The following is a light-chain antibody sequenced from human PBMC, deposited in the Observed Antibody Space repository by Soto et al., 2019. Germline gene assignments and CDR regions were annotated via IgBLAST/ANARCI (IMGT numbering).Light chain of an antibody. Sequence: QSALTQPASVSGSPGQSITISCTGTSSDVGGYNYVSWYQQPPGKAPKLMNYDVSNRPSGVSNRFSGSKSGNTASLTISGLQAEDEADYYCSSYTSSSTLDVFGTGTKVTVL. CDR2: DVS. J-gene: IGLJ1*01. CDR3: SSYTSSSTLDV. V-gene: IGLV2-14*01. CDR1: SSDVGGYNY.